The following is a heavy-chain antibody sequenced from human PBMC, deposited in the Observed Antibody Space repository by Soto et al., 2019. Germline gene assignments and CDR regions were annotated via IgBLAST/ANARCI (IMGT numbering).Heavy chain of an antibody. CDR1: AGSISSCY. Sequence: SETLSLTGTVSAGSISSCYWSWMRQPPLRALDSVVYIYYSGSTNYNPSLKSRVDMSVDTSENQFSLKVRSVTAADADVYFCARVSKLVAPKDGKSAYFYAMDVWGPGTTVTVSS. V-gene: IGHV4-59*01. D-gene: IGHD6-6*01. CDR3: ARVSKLVAPKDGKSAYFYAMDV. CDR2: IYYSGST. J-gene: IGHJ6*02.